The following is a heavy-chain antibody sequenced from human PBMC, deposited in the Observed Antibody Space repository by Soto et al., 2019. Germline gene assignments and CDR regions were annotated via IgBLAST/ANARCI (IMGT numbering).Heavy chain of an antibody. J-gene: IGHJ6*02. V-gene: IGHV1-18*01. Sequence: QVQLVQSGAEVKKPGASVKGSCKASGYTFTSYGISWVRQAPGQGLEWMGRTSAYNGNTNYTQRPQSRATMTTDTSTSSANMELRRVRSDDTAAYYCARRQWRVGGYYYGLDVWGQGTTVTVSS. CDR2: TSAYNGNT. CDR3: ARRQWRVGGYYYGLDV. CDR1: GYTFTSYG. D-gene: IGHD6-19*01.